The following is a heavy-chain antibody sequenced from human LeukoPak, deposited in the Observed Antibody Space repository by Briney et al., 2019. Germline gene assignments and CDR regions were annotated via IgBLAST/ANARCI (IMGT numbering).Heavy chain of an antibody. D-gene: IGHD4-11*01. CDR2: INPKSGDT. CDR1: GYTFTAYY. J-gene: IGHJ4*02. Sequence: GASVKVSRKASGYTFTAYYMHWVRQAPGQGLEWMGWINPKSGDTHYAQKFQGRVTMTRDTSISTAYMELSSLRSDDTAVYFCAREDYTNSRYYFDYWGQGALVTVTS. CDR3: AREDYTNSRYYFDY. V-gene: IGHV1-2*02.